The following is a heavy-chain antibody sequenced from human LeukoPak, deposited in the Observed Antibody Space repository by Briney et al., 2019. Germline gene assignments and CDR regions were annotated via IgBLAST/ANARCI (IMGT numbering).Heavy chain of an antibody. J-gene: IGHJ6*03. CDR2: IRYDGSNK. D-gene: IGHD1-26*01. CDR1: GFTFSSYG. CDR3: AKDGEWELLLHYYYYMDV. Sequence: PGGSLRLSCAASGFTFSSYGMHWVRQAPGKGLEWVAFIRYDGSNKYYADSVKGRFTISRDNSKNTLYLQMNSLRAEDTAVYYCAKDGEWELLLHYYYYMDVWGKGTTVTISS. V-gene: IGHV3-30*02.